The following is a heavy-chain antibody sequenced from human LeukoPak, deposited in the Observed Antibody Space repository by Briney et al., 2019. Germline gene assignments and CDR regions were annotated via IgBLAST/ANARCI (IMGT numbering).Heavy chain of an antibody. D-gene: IGHD3-22*01. Sequence: GGSLRLSCAASGFTFSSYAMHWVRQAPGKGLEYVSAISSNGGSTYYANSVKGRFTISRDNAKNSLYLQMNSLRAGDTAVYYCAKGKGGYYYFSLDYWGQGTLVTVSS. V-gene: IGHV3-64*01. J-gene: IGHJ4*02. CDR2: ISSNGGST. CDR1: GFTFSSYA. CDR3: AKGKGGYYYFSLDY.